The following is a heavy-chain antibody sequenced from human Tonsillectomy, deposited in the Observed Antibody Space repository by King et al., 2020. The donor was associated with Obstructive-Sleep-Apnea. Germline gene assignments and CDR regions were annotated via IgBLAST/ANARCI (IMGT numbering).Heavy chain of an antibody. J-gene: IGHJ3*02. CDR2: ISRSSSYI. Sequence: VQLVESGGGLVKPGGSLRLSCAASGFTFSSYSMNWVRQAPGKGLEWVSSISRSSSYIYYADSVKGRFTISRDNAKNSLYLQMNSLRAEDTAVYYCARDRGLRYFDWSRDAFDIWGQGTMVTVSS. D-gene: IGHD3-9*01. CDR1: GFTFSSYS. V-gene: IGHV3-21*01. CDR3: ARDRGLRYFDWSRDAFDI.